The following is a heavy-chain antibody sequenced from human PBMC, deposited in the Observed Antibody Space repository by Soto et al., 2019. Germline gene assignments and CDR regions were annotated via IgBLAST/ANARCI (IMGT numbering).Heavy chain of an antibody. D-gene: IGHD2-8*01. CDR1: GFIFGNYW. Sequence: GGSLRLSCEASGFIFGNYWMYWVRQAPGKGLVWVSRINTDGSMTNYADSVKGRFTISRDNAKNTLYLQMSSLRVEDTAVYYCVGVTPRAWGQGTPVTVSS. V-gene: IGHV3-74*01. CDR3: VGVTPRA. CDR2: INTDGSMT. J-gene: IGHJ5*02.